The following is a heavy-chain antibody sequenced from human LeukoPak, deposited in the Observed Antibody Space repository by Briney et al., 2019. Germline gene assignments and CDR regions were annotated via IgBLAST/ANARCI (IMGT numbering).Heavy chain of an antibody. CDR2: INPHSGGT. Sequence: ASVRVSCKASGYTFTGYYMHRVPQAPGQGLEWMGWINPHSGGTNYAQMFQGRVTMTRDTSISTAYMELSRLRSDDTAGYYCARDLSSTSPDYYMDVWGKGTTVTVSS. V-gene: IGHV1-2*02. D-gene: IGHD2-2*01. J-gene: IGHJ6*03. CDR1: GYTFTGYY. CDR3: ARDLSSTSPDYYMDV.